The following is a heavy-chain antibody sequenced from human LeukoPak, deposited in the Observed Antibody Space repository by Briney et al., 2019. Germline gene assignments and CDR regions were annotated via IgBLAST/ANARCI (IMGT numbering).Heavy chain of an antibody. CDR3: PRDARLPHDI. J-gene: IGHJ3*02. CDR1: GYSISSGYY. CDR2: IYHSGST. Sequence: PSETLSLTCTVSGYSISSGYYCDWIRQPPGKGLEWIGSIYHSGSTYYNPSVNSRATISIDMSKTQFSLRLTAVTAADTAIYYFPRDARLPHDIWGQGTMVTVSS. V-gene: IGHV4-38-2*02.